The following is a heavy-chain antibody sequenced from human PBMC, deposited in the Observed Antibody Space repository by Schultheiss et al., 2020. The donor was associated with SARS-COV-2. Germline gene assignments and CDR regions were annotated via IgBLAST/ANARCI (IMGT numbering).Heavy chain of an antibody. CDR2: ISPDNGGT. CDR1: GFTFTGYY. Sequence: ASVKVSCKASGFTFTGYYLHWVRQAPGQGLAWMGWISPDNGGTNYAQNFQGGVTLTRDTSIRTAYMELTSLKSDDTAVYYCARDSGYCSNTGCYYFDYWGQGTLVTGSS. CDR3: ARDSGYCSNTGCYYFDY. V-gene: IGHV1-2*02. J-gene: IGHJ4*02. D-gene: IGHD2-2*01.